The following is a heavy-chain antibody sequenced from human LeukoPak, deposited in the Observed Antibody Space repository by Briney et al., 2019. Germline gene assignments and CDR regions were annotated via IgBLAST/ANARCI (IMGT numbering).Heavy chain of an antibody. D-gene: IGHD6-13*01. CDR3: ARVSSLGGIAAAGTGYFDY. CDR2: IFHSGST. CDR1: GYSISSGCY. Sequence: SETLSLTCAVSGYSISSGCYWGWIRQPPGKGLEWIGSIFHSGSTFYNPSLKSRVTISVDTSKNQFSLKLSSVTAADTAVYYCARVSSLGGIAAAGTGYFDYWGQGTLVTVSS. V-gene: IGHV4-38-2*01. J-gene: IGHJ4*02.